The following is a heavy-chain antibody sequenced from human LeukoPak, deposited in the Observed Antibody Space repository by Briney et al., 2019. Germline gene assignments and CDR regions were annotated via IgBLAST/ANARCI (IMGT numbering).Heavy chain of an antibody. CDR3: ARWTIAAAGTFGFDY. Sequence: GESLKISCKGSGYSFTSYWIGWVRQMPGKGLEWMGIIYPGDSDTRYSPSFQGQVTISADKSISTAYLQWSSLKASDTAMYYCARWTIAAAGTFGFDYWGQGTLVTVSS. V-gene: IGHV5-51*01. D-gene: IGHD6-13*01. J-gene: IGHJ4*02. CDR1: GYSFTSYW. CDR2: IYPGDSDT.